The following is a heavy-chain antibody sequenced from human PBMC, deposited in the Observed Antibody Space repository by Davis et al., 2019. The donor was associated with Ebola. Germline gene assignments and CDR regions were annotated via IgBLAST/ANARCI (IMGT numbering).Heavy chain of an antibody. CDR2: IYHSGST. CDR1: GDTINSPNYY. J-gene: IGHJ4*02. CDR3: ASSGYSYGFDY. Sequence: MPSETLSLTCTVSGDTINSPNYYWGWIRQSPGKGLEWIGYIYHSGSTYYNPSLKSRVTISVDRSKNQFSLKLSSVTAADTAVYYCASSGYSYGFDYWGQGTLVTVSS. D-gene: IGHD5-18*01. V-gene: IGHV4-30-2*06.